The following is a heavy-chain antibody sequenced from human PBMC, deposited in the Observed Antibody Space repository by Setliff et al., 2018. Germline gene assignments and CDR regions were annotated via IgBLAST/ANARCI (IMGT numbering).Heavy chain of an antibody. CDR1: GFTVSRYW. D-gene: IGHD3-16*01. CDR2: IKQDGSEK. CDR3: ARDGGEY. J-gene: IGHJ4*02. Sequence: PGGSLRLSCAASGFTVSRYWMSWVRQAPGKGLEWVANIKQDGSEKYYVDSVKGRFTISRDNAKNSLYLQMNSLRAEDSAVYYCARDGGEYWGQGTLVTVSS. V-gene: IGHV3-7*01.